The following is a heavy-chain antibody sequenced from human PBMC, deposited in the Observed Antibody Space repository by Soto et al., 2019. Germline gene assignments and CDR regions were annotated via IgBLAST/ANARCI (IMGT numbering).Heavy chain of an antibody. D-gene: IGHD6-6*01. V-gene: IGHV1-69*13. CDR2: IIPIFGTA. CDR3: VEGAARRGYYYYGMAV. CDR1: GGTFSSYA. J-gene: IGHJ6*02. Sequence: ASVKVSCKASGGTFSSYAISWVRQAPGQGLEWMGGIIPIFGTANYAQKFQGRVTITADESTSTAYMELSSLRSEDTAVYYCVEGAARRGYYYYGMAVWGQGTTVTVSS.